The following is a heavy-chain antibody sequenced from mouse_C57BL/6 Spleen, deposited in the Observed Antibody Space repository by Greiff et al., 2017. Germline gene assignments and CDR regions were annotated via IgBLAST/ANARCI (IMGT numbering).Heavy chain of an antibody. Sequence: VQLQQPGAELVMPGASVKLSCKASGYTFTSYWMHWVKQRPGQGLEWIGEIDPSDSYTNYNQKFKGKSTLTVDKSSSTAYMQLSSLTSEDSAVYYCARRERVYDYDAPFAYWGQGTLVTVSA. CDR3: ARRERVYDYDAPFAY. CDR1: GYTFTSYW. D-gene: IGHD2-4*01. J-gene: IGHJ3*01. CDR2: IDPSDSYT. V-gene: IGHV1-69*01.